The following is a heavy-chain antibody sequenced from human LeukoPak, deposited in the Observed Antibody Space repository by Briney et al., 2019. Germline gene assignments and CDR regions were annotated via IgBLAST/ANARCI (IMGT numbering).Heavy chain of an antibody. CDR2: ISSSGSTI. D-gene: IGHD3-9*01. CDR1: GFTFSDYY. CDR3: AREYYDILTGYELFDY. Sequence: PGGSLRLSCAASGFTFSDYYMSWIRQAPGKGLEWVSYISSSGSTIYYADSVKGRFTISRDNAKNSLYLQMNSLRAEDTAVYYCAREYYDILTGYELFDYWGQGTLVTVSS. J-gene: IGHJ4*02. V-gene: IGHV3-11*01.